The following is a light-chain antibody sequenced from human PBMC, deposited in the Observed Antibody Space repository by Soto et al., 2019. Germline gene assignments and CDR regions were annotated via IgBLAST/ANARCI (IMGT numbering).Light chain of an antibody. J-gene: IGKJ1*01. CDR1: QSVSSSY. V-gene: IGKV3-20*01. CDR2: GAA. CDR3: QQYGSSPPAT. Sequence: EIVLTQSPGTLSLSPGERATLSCRASQSVSSSYVAWYQQKPGQAPRLLIYGAASRATGIPDRFSGSGSGTDFTLTISRLEPEDFAVYYCQQYGSSPPATFGQGTKVDIK.